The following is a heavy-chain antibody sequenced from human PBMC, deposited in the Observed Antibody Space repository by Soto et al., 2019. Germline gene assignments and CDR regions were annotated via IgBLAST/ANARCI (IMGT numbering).Heavy chain of an antibody. J-gene: IGHJ4*02. CDR3: ARDHPPSWVVVDY. Sequence: EVQLVESGGGLVQPGGSLRLSCAASGFTFSSYWMSWVRQAPGKGLEWVANIKEDGSEKYYVDSVKGRFTISRDNAKNSLYLQMNSLRAEDTAVYYCARDHPPSWVVVDYWGQGTLVSVSS. V-gene: IGHV3-7*01. CDR2: IKEDGSEK. CDR1: GFTFSSYW.